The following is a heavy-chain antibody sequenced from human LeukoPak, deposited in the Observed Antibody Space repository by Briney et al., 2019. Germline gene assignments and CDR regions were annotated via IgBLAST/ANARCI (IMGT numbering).Heavy chain of an antibody. V-gene: IGHV4-34*01. CDR1: GGSFSGYY. CDR3: ARAVVVAATFDY. J-gene: IGHJ4*02. D-gene: IGHD2-15*01. CDR2: INHSGST. Sequence: SETLSLTCAVYGGSFSGYYWSWIRQPPGKGLEWIGEINHSGSTNYNPSLKSRVTISVDTSKNQFSLKLSSVTAADTAVYSCARAVVVAATFDYWGQGTLVTVSS.